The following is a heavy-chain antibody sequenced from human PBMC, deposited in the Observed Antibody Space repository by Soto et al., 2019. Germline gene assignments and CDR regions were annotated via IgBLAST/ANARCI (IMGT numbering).Heavy chain of an antibody. CDR3: GSQRTSVLTKAYFDE. Sequence: PSNTVSLTFTVSGGSVSNSNYYWCWIRQSPGKGLEWIGSVYYRGRSYSKSSVKSRVTISVDTSKNQFSLNLNSVTASDTAVYYCGSQRTSVLTKAYFDERSKGARVTVSS. CDR2: VYYRGRS. V-gene: IGHV4-39*01. J-gene: IGHJ4*02. D-gene: IGHD2-8*01. CDR1: GGSVSNSNYY.